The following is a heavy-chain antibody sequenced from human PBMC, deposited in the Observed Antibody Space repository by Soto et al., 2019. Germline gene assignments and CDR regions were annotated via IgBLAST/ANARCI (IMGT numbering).Heavy chain of an antibody. J-gene: IGHJ3*02. Sequence: PGGSLRLSCAASGFTFSSYGMHWVRQAPGKGLEWVAVIWYDGSNKYYADSVKGRFTISRDNSKNTLYLQMNSLRAEDTAVYYCAACTVVTPNTLHAFDIWGQGTVVTVSS. CDR1: GFTFSSYG. CDR3: AACTVVTPNTLHAFDI. D-gene: IGHD2-21*02. CDR2: IWYDGSNK. V-gene: IGHV3-33*01.